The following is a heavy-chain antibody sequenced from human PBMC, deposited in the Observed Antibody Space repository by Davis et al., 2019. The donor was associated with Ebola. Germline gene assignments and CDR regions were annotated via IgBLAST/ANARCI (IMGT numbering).Heavy chain of an antibody. CDR1: GGSISSYY. CDR2: ISSSSSTL. J-gene: IGHJ4*02. Sequence: ETLSLTCSVSGGSISSYYWSWIRRPPGKGLEWVSYISSSSSTLYYADSVRGRFIISRDSAKSSVSLQLNSLRDDDTAVYYCARGGDSSVWYARFDYWGQGILVTVSS. D-gene: IGHD6-13*01. V-gene: IGHV3-48*02. CDR3: ARGGDSSVWYARFDY.